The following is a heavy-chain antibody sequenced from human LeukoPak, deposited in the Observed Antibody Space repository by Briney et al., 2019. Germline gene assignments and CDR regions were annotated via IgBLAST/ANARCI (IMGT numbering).Heavy chain of an antibody. CDR2: IIPILGIA. J-gene: IGHJ4*02. CDR1: GGTFSSYA. CDR3: ARFLWVDDSSGYYFGY. V-gene: IGHV1-69*04. Sequence: SVKVSCKASGGTFSSYAISWVRQAPGQGLEWMGRIIPILGIANYAQKFQGRVTITADKSTSTACMELSSLRSEDTAVYYCARFLWVDDSSGYYFGYWGQGTLVTVSS. D-gene: IGHD3-22*01.